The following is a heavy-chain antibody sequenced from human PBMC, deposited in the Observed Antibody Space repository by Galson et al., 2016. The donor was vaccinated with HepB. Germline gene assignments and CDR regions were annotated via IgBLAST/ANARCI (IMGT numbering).Heavy chain of an antibody. Sequence: SLRLSCAASGFTFSNYGMNWVCQAPGKGLEWVSAITGSGDSPYYADSVKGRFTISRDNSKNTLYLQMNSLRAEDTAVYYCAKDGWRSSVGYFYYYGLDVWGHGTTVTVSS. CDR2: ITGSGDSP. CDR1: GFTFSNYG. CDR3: AKDGWRSSVGYFYYYGLDV. D-gene: IGHD3-16*01. V-gene: IGHV3-23*01. J-gene: IGHJ6*02.